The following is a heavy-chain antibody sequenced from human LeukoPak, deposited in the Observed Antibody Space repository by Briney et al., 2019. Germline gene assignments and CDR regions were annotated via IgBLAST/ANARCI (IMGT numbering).Heavy chain of an antibody. CDR1: GGSISSSSYY. Sequence: SETLSLTCTVSGGSISSSSYYWGWIRQPPGKGLEWIGSIYYSGSTYYNPSLKSRVTISVDTSKNQFSLKLSSVTAADTAVYYCARVGRYFDWSSYYYYYMDVWGKGTTVTVSS. CDR3: ARVGRYFDWSSYYYYYMDV. D-gene: IGHD3-9*01. CDR2: IYYSGST. V-gene: IGHV4-39*07. J-gene: IGHJ6*03.